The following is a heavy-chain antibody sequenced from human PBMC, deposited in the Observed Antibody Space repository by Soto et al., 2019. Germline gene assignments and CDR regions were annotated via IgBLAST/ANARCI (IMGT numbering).Heavy chain of an antibody. V-gene: IGHV1-69*01. D-gene: IGHD2-21*01. CDR3: ARGGDGYNFGPVY. CDR1: GGGNLRDYR. Sequence: QVQLVQSGAETNEPGSSVKVSCKASGGGNLRDYRTTWVRRAPGQGLEWMGGIIPKLGSANYAQNFQGRVTVTADESTNTVYMELRSLRSDDTAVYYCARGGDGYNFGPVYWGQGTPVTVSS. CDR2: IIPKLGSA. J-gene: IGHJ4*02.